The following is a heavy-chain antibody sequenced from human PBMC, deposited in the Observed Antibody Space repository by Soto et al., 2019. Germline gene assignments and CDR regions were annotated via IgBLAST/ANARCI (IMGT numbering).Heavy chain of an antibody. CDR2: ISGSGGST. CDR3: AKAAAYCSSTSCYLAYYYYMDV. CDR1: GFTFSSYA. V-gene: IGHV3-23*01. D-gene: IGHD2-2*01. J-gene: IGHJ6*03. Sequence: GSLRLSCAASGFTFSSYAMSWVRQAPGKGLEWVSAISGSGGSTYYADSVKGRFTISRDNSKNTLYLQMNSLRAEDTAVYYCAKAAAYCSSTSCYLAYYYYMDVWGKGTTVTVSS.